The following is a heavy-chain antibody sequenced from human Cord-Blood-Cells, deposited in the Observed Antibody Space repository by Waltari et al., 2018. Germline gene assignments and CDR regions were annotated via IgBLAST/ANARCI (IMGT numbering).Heavy chain of an antibody. CDR1: GGSISSSSYY. Sequence: QLQLQESGPGLVKPSETLSLTCTVSGGSISSSSYYWDGIRQPPGKGLEWIGSIYYSGSTYYNPSLKSRVTISVDTSKNQFSLKLSSVTAADTAVYYCARHPNDMGSGSYYNWYFDLWGRGTLVTVSS. V-gene: IGHV4-39*01. CDR3: ARHPNDMGSGSYYNWYFDL. D-gene: IGHD3-10*01. J-gene: IGHJ2*01. CDR2: IYYSGST.